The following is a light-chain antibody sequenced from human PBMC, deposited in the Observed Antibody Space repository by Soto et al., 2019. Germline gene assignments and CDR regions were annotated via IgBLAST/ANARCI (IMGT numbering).Light chain of an antibody. CDR3: AAWDDSLSGQDVV. V-gene: IGLV1-47*01. CDR2: RNN. J-gene: IGLJ2*01. Sequence: QSVLTQPPSASGTPGQRVTISCSGSSSNIGSNYVYWYQQLPGTAPKLLIYRNNQRPSWVPDRFSGSKSGTSASLAISGLRSEYEADYYCAAWDDSLSGQDVVFGGGTKLTVL. CDR1: SSNIGSNY.